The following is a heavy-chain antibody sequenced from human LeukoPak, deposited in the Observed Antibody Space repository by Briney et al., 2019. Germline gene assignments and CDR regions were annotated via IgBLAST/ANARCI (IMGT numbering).Heavy chain of an antibody. CDR1: GGSTTSSTYY. J-gene: IGHJ4*02. D-gene: IGHD4-11*01. CDR2: IFYSVST. V-gene: IGHV4-39*01. Sequence: PSETLSLTCTVSGGSTTSSTYYWGWIRQPPGKWLEWNGSIFYSVSTYYNPSFKSRVTISVDTSKNHFSVKLKSVTAADTAVYYCARQESSNWDWGQGTLVTVSS. CDR3: ARQESSNWD.